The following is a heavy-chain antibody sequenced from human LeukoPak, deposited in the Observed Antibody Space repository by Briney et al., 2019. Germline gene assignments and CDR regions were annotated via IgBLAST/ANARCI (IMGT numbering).Heavy chain of an antibody. Sequence: SVKVSCKASGGTFSSYAISWVRQAPGQGLEWMGRIIPILGIANYAQKFQGRVTITADKSTSTAYMELSSLRAEDTAVYYCARDRATYYYFDYWGQGTLVTVSS. CDR1: GGTFSSYA. V-gene: IGHV1-69*04. CDR3: ARDRATYYYFDY. D-gene: IGHD2-21*01. J-gene: IGHJ4*02. CDR2: IIPILGIA.